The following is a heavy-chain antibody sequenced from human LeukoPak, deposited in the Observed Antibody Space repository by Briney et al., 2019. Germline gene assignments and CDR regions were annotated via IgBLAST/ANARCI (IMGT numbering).Heavy chain of an antibody. J-gene: IGHJ3*02. CDR2: IYYSGST. V-gene: IGHV4-61*01. D-gene: IGHD3-22*01. Sequence: PSETLSLTCTVSGYSISSGYYWSWIRQPPGKGLEWIGYIYYSGSTNYNPSLKSRVTISVDTSKNQFSLKLSSVTAADTAVYYCASDYYDSSGYYSMYAFDIWGQGTMVTVSS. CDR3: ASDYYDSSGYYSMYAFDI. CDR1: GYSISSGYY.